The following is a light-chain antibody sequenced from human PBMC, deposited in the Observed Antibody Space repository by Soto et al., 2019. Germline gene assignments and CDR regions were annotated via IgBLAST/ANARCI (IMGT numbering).Light chain of an antibody. J-gene: IGKJ5*01. CDR3: KQYNSWPPVT. CDR1: QSVSNN. V-gene: IGKV3-15*01. CDR2: AAS. Sequence: EIVMTQSPVTLSVSPGERVTLSCRASQSVSNNLAWYQQKSGQAPRLLIYAASTRVTGIPARFSGSGSGTEFTLTISSLQSEDFAIYYCKQYNSWPPVTFGQGTRLDIK.